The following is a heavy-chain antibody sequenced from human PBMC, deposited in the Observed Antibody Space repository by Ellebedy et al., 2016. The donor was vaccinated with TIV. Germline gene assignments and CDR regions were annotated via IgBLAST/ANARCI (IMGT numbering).Heavy chain of an antibody. Sequence: GGSLRLSXAASGFTFSSYWMSWVRQAPGKGLEWVANIKQDGSEQYYVDSVKGRFTISRDNAKNSLFLQMNSLRAEDTAVYYCARDKLQNAVAGSNFDYWGQGALVTVSS. J-gene: IGHJ4*02. CDR2: IKQDGSEQ. V-gene: IGHV3-7*01. CDR3: ARDKLQNAVAGSNFDY. CDR1: GFTFSSYW. D-gene: IGHD6-19*01.